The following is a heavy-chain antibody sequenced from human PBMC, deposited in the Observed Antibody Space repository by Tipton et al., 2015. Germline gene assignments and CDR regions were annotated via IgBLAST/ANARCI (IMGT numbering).Heavy chain of an antibody. Sequence: TLSLTCSVSGGSISTYYWSWIRQSPGKGLEWIGYIDGSGSTSYNPALKSRLTMSVDTSKKEFSLMLSSVTAADTAVYYCARAGMAHFAYWGQGTLVTVSS. J-gene: IGHJ4*02. CDR2: IDGSGST. CDR1: GGSISTYY. CDR3: ARAGMAHFAY. V-gene: IGHV4-59*01. D-gene: IGHD5-24*01.